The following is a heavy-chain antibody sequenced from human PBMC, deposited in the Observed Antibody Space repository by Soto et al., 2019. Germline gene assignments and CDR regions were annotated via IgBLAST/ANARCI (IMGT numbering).Heavy chain of an antibody. J-gene: IGHJ3*02. D-gene: IGHD4-17*01. V-gene: IGHV3-11*06. CDR2: ISSSSTYT. CDR1: GFTFSDYY. CDR3: ARVRGLLRSHDAFDI. Sequence: GGSMRLSCAASGFTFSDYYINWIRQAPGKGLEWVSYISSSSTYTSYADSVKGRFTISRDNAKNSLFLQMNSLRAEDTAVYYCARVRGLLRSHDAFDIWGQGTMVTVSS.